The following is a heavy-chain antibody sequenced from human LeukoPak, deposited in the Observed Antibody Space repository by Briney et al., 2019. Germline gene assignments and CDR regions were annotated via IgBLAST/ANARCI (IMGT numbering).Heavy chain of an antibody. J-gene: IGHJ4*02. V-gene: IGHV4-59*11. CDR1: GGSLSGHY. CDR3: ARFSWGCSTASCYMTN. CDR2: IYYTGTT. D-gene: IGHD2-2*02. Sequence: AETLSLTCTVGGGSLSGHYWGWIRQPPGRGRELVGHIYYTGTTFYNPSLNSRVTITLDTSRNQFSLRLTSVIAADTAVYYCARFSWGCSTASCYMTNWRQGALVTVSS.